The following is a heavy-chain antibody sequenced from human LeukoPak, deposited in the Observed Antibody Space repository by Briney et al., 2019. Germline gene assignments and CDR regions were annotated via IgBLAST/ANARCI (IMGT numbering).Heavy chain of an antibody. J-gene: IGHJ4*02. CDR2: ISYDGSNK. V-gene: IGHV3-30*04. Sequence: GRSLRLSCAASGFSFSSYAMHWVRQAPGKGLEWVALISYDGSNKKYADSVKGRFTIPRDNSKNTLYLQMNSLRAEDTAVYYCARKLWFGEPCCYFDYWGQGTLVTVSS. D-gene: IGHD3-10*01. CDR1: GFSFSSYA. CDR3: ARKLWFGEPCCYFDY.